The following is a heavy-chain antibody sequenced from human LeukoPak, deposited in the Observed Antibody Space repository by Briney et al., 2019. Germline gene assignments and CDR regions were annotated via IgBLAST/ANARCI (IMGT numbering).Heavy chain of an antibody. CDR3: AKDTPSYGDYGGYFDY. CDR2: IRYDGSNK. D-gene: IGHD4-17*01. V-gene: IGHV3-30*02. J-gene: IGHJ4*02. Sequence: GGSLRLSCAASGFTFSSYGMHWVRQAPGKGLEGVAFIRYDGSNKYYADPVKGRFTISRDNSKNTLYLQMNSLRAEDTAVYYCAKDTPSYGDYGGYFDYWGQGTLVTVSS. CDR1: GFTFSSYG.